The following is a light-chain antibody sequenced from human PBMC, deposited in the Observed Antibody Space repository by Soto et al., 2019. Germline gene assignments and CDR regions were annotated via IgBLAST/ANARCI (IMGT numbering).Light chain of an antibody. CDR3: QQLDDTPCP. CDR1: QSVLNSSNNKNY. Sequence: DIVLTQSPASLAVSLCERATINCKSSQSVLNSSNNKNYLAWFQQKPGQPPKLLIYWTSIRESGVPDRFSGGGSGTDFALTNSSLQADDAAVYCGQQLDDTPCPFGPRPKVHIK. CDR2: WTS. V-gene: IGKV4-1*01. J-gene: IGKJ3*01.